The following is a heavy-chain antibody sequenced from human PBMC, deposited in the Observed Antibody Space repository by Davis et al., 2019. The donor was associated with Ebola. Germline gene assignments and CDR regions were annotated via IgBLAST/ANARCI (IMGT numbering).Heavy chain of an antibody. CDR2: ISYDGSNK. V-gene: IGHV3-30*18. D-gene: IGHD2-2*01. J-gene: IGHJ6*03. CDR3: AKDFAPAANPHYYYMDV. Sequence: PGGSLRLSCAASGFTFSSYGMHWVRQAPGKGLEWVAVISYDGSNKYYADSVKGRFTISRDNSKNTLYLQMNSLRAEDTAVYYCAKDFAPAANPHYYYMDVWGKGTTVTVSS. CDR1: GFTFSSYG.